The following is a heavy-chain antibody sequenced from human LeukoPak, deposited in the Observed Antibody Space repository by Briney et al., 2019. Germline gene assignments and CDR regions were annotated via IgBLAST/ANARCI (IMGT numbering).Heavy chain of an antibody. CDR1: GYTFTGYY. CDR2: INPNSGGT. D-gene: IGHD2-21*02. J-gene: IGHJ4*02. CDR3: AREGDGKLGLFDY. Sequence: ASVKVSCKASGYTFTGYYMHWVRKAPGQGLEWMGWINPNSGGTNYAQKFPGWVTMTRDTSISTAYMELSSLRSDDTAVYYCAREGDGKLGLFDYWGQGTLVTVSS. V-gene: IGHV1-2*04.